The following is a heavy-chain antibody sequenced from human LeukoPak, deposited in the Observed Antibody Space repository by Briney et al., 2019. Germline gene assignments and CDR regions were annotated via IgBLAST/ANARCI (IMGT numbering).Heavy chain of an antibody. Sequence: SETLSLTCTVSGGSISSYYWSWIRQPPGKGLEWNGYIYYSGSTYYNPSLKSRVTISVDTSKNQFSLKLSSVTAADTAVYYCARTASADGYNSLHFDYWGQGTLVTVSS. D-gene: IGHD5-24*01. CDR1: GGSISSYY. CDR2: IYYSGST. J-gene: IGHJ4*02. CDR3: ARTASADGYNSLHFDY. V-gene: IGHV4-59*12.